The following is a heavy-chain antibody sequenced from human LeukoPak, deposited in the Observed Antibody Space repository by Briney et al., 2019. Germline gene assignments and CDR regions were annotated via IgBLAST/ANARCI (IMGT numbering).Heavy chain of an antibody. J-gene: IGHJ5*02. CDR2: MNPNSGNT. V-gene: IGHV1-8*01. CDR3: AREINYCSSTSCSQDNWFDP. CDR1: GYTFTSYD. Sequence: ASVKVSCKASGYTFTSYDINWVRQATGQGLEWMGWMNPNSGNTGYAQKFQGRVTMTRNTSISTAYMELSSLRSEDTAVYYCAREINYCSSTSCSQDNWFDPWGQGTLVTVSS. D-gene: IGHD2-2*01.